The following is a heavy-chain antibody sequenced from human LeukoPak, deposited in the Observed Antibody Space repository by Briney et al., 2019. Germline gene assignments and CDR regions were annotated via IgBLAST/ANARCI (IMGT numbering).Heavy chain of an antibody. CDR1: GASISSGTYY. D-gene: IGHD3-9*01. CDR3: ARERRDILTAYDFDY. V-gene: IGHV4-61*09. Sequence: SETLSLTCTVSGASISSGTYYWSWIRQPAGKGLEWIGHMSTSGSTNYNPSLKSRVTISVDASKNQFSLKLSSVTAADTAVYYCARERRDILTAYDFDYWGQGTLVTVSS. J-gene: IGHJ4*02. CDR2: MSTSGST.